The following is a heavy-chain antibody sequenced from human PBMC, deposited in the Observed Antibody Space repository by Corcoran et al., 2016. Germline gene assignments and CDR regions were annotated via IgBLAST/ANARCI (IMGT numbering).Heavy chain of an antibody. CDR2: IKQDGSEK. CDR3: ARVRNYYDSSGLDAFDI. CDR1: GFTFSSYW. D-gene: IGHD3-22*01. V-gene: IGHV3-7*01. J-gene: IGHJ3*02. Sequence: EVQLVESGGGLVQPGGSLRLSCAASGFTFSSYWMSWVRQAPGKGLEWVANIKQDGSEKYYVDSVKGRCTISRDNAKNSLYLQMNSLRAEDTAGNYCARVRNYYDSSGLDAFDIWGQGTMVTVSS.